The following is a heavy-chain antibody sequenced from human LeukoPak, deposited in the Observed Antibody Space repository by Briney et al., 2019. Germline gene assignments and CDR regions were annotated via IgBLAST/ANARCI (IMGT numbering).Heavy chain of an antibody. CDR3: ARAWGGSTSCYPY. CDR1: GYTFTDYY. D-gene: IGHD2-2*01. V-gene: IGHV1/OR15-3*02. CDR2: INGVNGKT. Sequence: ASVKVSCEASGYTFTDYYMHWVRQAPGQRLEWMGWINGVNGKTKYSEKFQDRVSFTRDTSASTAYMELSSLRSEDTAVYFCARAWGGSTSCYPYWGQGTLVTVSS. J-gene: IGHJ4*02.